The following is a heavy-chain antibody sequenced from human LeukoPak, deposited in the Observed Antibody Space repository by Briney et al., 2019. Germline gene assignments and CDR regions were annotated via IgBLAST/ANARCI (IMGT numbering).Heavy chain of an antibody. J-gene: IGHJ4*02. Sequence: PGGSLRLSCAASGFNFGEFWMSWVRQAPGKGLEWVANIKQDGSEKYYVDSVKGRFTISRDNAKNSLYLQMNSLRAEDTAVYYCARDQTEMALGGYWGQGTLVTVSP. CDR1: GFNFGEFW. D-gene: IGHD5-24*01. V-gene: IGHV3-7*01. CDR2: IKQDGSEK. CDR3: ARDQTEMALGGY.